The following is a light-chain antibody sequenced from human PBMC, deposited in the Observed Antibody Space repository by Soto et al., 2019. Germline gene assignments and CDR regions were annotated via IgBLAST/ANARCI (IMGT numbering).Light chain of an antibody. J-gene: IGLJ2*01. V-gene: IGLV2-14*01. CDR3: SSYTSSSTVV. Sequence: QSALTQPASVSGSLGQSITISCTGTSSDIGGYNYVSWYQQHPGKAPKLMIYEVVNRPSGLSYRFSGSKSGNTASLTISGLQAEDEADYYCSSYTSSSTVVFGGGTKVTVL. CDR1: SSDIGGYNY. CDR2: EVV.